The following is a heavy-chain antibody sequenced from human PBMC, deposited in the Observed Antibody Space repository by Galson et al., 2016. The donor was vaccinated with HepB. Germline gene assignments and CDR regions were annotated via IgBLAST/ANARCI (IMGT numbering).Heavy chain of an antibody. CDR1: GYTFSMYD. CDR2: MNPKSGNT. Sequence: SVKVSCKASGYTFSMYDINWVRQAPGQGLEWVGWMNPKSGNTGYAQRLQGRITMTCDTPTNTAFMELTSLTSEDTAVYYCARVALSTRSGFYKYWPHNYYYGIDVWGQGTTVTVSS. D-gene: IGHD3-16*02. J-gene: IGHJ6*02. CDR3: ARVALSTRSGFYKYWPHNYYYGIDV. V-gene: IGHV1-8*01.